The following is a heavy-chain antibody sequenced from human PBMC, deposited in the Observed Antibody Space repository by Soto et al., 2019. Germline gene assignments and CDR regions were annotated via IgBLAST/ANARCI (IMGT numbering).Heavy chain of an antibody. CDR3: ARDRGYSYALRDYHYGMDV. CDR2: IYHSGST. D-gene: IGHD5-18*01. V-gene: IGHV4-30-2*01. CDR1: GGSISSGGYS. Sequence: PSETLSLTCAVSGGSISSGGYSWSWIRQPPGKGLEWIGYIYHSGSTYYNPSLKSRVTISVDRSKNQFSLKLSSVTAADTAVYYCARDRGYSYALRDYHYGMDVWGQGTTVTVSS. J-gene: IGHJ6*02.